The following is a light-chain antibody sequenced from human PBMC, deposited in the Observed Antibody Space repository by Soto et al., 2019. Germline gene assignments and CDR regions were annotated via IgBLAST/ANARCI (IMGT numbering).Light chain of an antibody. Sequence: DLQLTQSPSTLSASVGDRVTITCRASQSISNWLVWYQQKPGKAPKFLIYDASTLETGVPSRFSGSGYGTEFTLTIGSLQPDDFATYYCQQYNRYSVHFGGGTKVEMK. J-gene: IGKJ4*01. CDR1: QSISNW. CDR2: DAS. V-gene: IGKV1-5*03. CDR3: QQYNRYSVH.